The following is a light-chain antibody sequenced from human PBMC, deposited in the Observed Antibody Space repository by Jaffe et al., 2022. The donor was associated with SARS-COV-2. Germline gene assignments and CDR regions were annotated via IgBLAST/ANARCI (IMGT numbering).Light chain of an antibody. CDR2: GKN. Sequence: QSVLTQPPSVSGAPGQRVTIYCTGSSSNIGAGYDVHWYQQLPGTAPKLLIYGKNNRPSGVPDRFSGSRSDSSASLAITGLQADDAADYYCQSYDSTLSGYVVFGGGTKLTVL. CDR3: QSYDSTLSGYVV. CDR1: SSNIGAGYD. V-gene: IGLV1-40*01. J-gene: IGLJ2*01.